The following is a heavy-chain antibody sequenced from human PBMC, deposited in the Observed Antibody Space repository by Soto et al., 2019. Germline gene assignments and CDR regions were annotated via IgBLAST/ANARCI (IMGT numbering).Heavy chain of an antibody. D-gene: IGHD6-13*01. Sequence: SETLSLTCAVYGGSFSGYYWSWIRQPPGKGLEWIGEINHSGSTNYNPSLKSRVTISVDTSKNQFSLKLSSVTAADTAVYYCARLVQQQLVRYYYYYGMDVWGQGTTVTVSS. J-gene: IGHJ6*02. V-gene: IGHV4-34*01. CDR2: INHSGST. CDR3: ARLVQQQLVRYYYYYGMDV. CDR1: GGSFSGYY.